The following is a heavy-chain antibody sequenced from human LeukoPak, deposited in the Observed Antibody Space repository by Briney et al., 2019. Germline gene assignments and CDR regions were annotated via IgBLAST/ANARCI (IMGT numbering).Heavy chain of an antibody. Sequence: SVKVSCKASGGTFSSYAISWVRQAPGQGLEWMGGIIPIFGTANYAQKFQGRVTITTDESTSTAYMELSSLRSEDTAVYYCARDVDTAMALDYWGQGTLVTVSS. V-gene: IGHV1-69*05. CDR2: IIPIFGTA. CDR3: ARDVDTAMALDY. D-gene: IGHD5-18*01. CDR1: GGTFSSYA. J-gene: IGHJ4*02.